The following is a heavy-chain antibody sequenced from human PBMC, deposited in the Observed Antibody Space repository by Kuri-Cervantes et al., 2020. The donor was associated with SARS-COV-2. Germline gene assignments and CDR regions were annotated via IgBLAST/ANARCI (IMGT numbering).Heavy chain of an antibody. J-gene: IGHJ4*02. D-gene: IGHD3-10*01. V-gene: IGHV2-5*02. CDR2: VFWGDDK. CDR3: AHRSITMVRGSWDY. CDR1: GISVSTNEVG. Sequence: SGPTLVKPTQTLTLTCTLSGISVSTNEVGVGWIRQSPGKALEWLALVFWGDDKRYNPSLESRLTITKDVSKNQVVLTMTNMDPVDTATYYCAHRSITMVRGSWDYWGQGTLVTVSS.